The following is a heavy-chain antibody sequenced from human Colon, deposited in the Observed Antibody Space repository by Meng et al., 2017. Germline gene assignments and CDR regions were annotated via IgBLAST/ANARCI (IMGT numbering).Heavy chain of an antibody. CDR2: IHHGGSN. V-gene: IGHV4-4*02. CDR1: GDSVSRSNR. Sequence: VPGSEPGLGKPAGSLSLTCVCPGDSVSRSNRWTWVRQPPGKALEGLGEIHHGGSNNYNPSLKTRVTISIDKSKTQFSLSLNSLTAADTAVYYCARKFTIRGPGANWLDPWGQGTLVTVSS. CDR3: ARKFTIRGPGANWLDP. D-gene: IGHD5-24*01. J-gene: IGHJ5*02.